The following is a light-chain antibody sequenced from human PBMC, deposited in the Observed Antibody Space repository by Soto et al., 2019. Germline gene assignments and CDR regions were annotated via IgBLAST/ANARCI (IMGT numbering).Light chain of an antibody. Sequence: AIRMTQSPSSLSASTGDRVTITCRASQGSSSYLAWYQQKPGKAPKLLIYAASTLQSGVPSRFSGSGSGTDFTLTISCLQSEDFATYYCQQYYSYLITFGQGTRLEIK. CDR3: QQYYSYLIT. J-gene: IGKJ5*01. CDR2: AAS. CDR1: QGSSSY. V-gene: IGKV1-8*01.